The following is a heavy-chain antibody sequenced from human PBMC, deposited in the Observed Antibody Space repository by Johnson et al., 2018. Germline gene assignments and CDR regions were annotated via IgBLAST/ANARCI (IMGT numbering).Heavy chain of an antibody. CDR3: AGEESGSSSWKEAFDI. Sequence: QVQLVESGGGVVQPGRSLRLSCAASGFTFSSYGMHWVRQAPGKGLEWVAIIWSDGNNKYYADSVKGRFTIPRDISKNTLYLQMNRLRAEDTAGYFWAGEESGSSSWKEAFDIWGQGTMVTVSS. CDR1: GFTFSSYG. J-gene: IGHJ3*02. CDR2: IWSDGNNK. D-gene: IGHD6-13*01. V-gene: IGHV3-33*01.